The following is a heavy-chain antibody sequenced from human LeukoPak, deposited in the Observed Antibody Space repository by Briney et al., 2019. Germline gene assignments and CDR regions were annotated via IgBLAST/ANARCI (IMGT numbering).Heavy chain of an antibody. J-gene: IGHJ4*02. CDR1: GFTFSSYA. Sequence: GGSLRLSCAASGFTFSSYAVSWVRQAPGKGLEWVSAISGSGGSTYYADSVKGRFTISRDNSKNTLYLQMNSLRAEDTAVYYCAKDIYYDSSGYPIDYWGQGTLVTVSS. CDR3: AKDIYYDSSGYPIDY. CDR2: ISGSGGST. D-gene: IGHD3-22*01. V-gene: IGHV3-23*01.